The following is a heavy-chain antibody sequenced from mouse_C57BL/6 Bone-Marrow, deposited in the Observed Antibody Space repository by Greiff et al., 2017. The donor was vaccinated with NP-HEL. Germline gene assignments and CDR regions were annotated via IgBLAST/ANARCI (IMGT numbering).Heavy chain of an antibody. V-gene: IGHV5-4*01. CDR2: ISDGGSYT. CDR1: GFTFSSYA. Sequence: EVQLVESGGGLVKPGGSLKLSCAASGFTFSSYAMSWVRQTPEKRLEWVATISDGGSYTYYPDNVKGRFTISRDTAKNTLYLLMSHLKSEDTAMYYCARGLYYGSSSGGAMDYWGQGTSVTVSS. J-gene: IGHJ4*01. CDR3: ARGLYYGSSSGGAMDY. D-gene: IGHD1-1*01.